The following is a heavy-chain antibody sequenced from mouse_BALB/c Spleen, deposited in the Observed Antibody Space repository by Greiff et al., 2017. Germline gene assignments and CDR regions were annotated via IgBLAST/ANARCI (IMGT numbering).Heavy chain of an antibody. D-gene: IGHD2-4*01. V-gene: IGHV5-6*01. Sequence: EVKVVESGGDLVTPGGSLKLSCAASGFTFSSYGMSWVRQTPDKRLEWVATISSGGSYTYYPDSVKGRFTISRDNAKNTLYLQMSSLKSEDTAMYYCARHYEYDRGFAYWGQGTLVTVSA. CDR2: ISSGGSYT. J-gene: IGHJ3*01. CDR3: ARHYEYDRGFAY. CDR1: GFTFSSYG.